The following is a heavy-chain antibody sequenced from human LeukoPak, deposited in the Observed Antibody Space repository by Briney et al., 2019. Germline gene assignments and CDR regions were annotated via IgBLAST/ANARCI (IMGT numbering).Heavy chain of an antibody. Sequence: ASVKVSCKVSGCTLTELSMHWVRQAPGEGLEWMGSFDPEDGETIYAQKFQGRVTMTEDTSTDTAYMELSSLRSEDTAVYYCARDRSGIVVVAASEGDYFDYWGQGTLVTVSS. J-gene: IGHJ4*02. CDR2: FDPEDGET. V-gene: IGHV1-24*01. D-gene: IGHD2-15*01. CDR1: GCTLTELS. CDR3: ARDRSGIVVVAASEGDYFDY.